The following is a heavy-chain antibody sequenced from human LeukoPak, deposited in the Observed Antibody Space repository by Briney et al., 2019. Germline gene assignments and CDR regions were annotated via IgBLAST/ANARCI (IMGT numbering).Heavy chain of an antibody. CDR1: GFTFSRYS. V-gene: IGHV3-21*01. CDR3: ATDVGGYYRFDY. J-gene: IGHJ4*02. Sequence: GGSLRLSCAASGFTFSRYSMNWVRQAPGKGLEWVSSISGGSGYIFYADSVKGRFTISRDNAKNSLYLQMHSLRGEDTAVYYIATDVGGYYRFDYWGRGTLVTVSS. D-gene: IGHD4-17*01. CDR2: ISGGSGYI.